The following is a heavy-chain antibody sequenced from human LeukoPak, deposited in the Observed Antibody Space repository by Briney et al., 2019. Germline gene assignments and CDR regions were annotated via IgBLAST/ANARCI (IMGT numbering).Heavy chain of an antibody. D-gene: IGHD6-13*01. J-gene: IGHJ3*02. CDR2: INPNSGGT. CDR1: GYTFTGYY. Sequence: ASVKVSCKASGYTFTGYYMHWVRQAPGQGLEWMGWINPNSGGTNYAQKFQGRVTMTRDTSISTAYMELSRLRSDDTAVYYCASRPGYSSSSTTLAAFDIWGQGTMVTVSS. V-gene: IGHV1-2*02. CDR3: ASRPGYSSSSTTLAAFDI.